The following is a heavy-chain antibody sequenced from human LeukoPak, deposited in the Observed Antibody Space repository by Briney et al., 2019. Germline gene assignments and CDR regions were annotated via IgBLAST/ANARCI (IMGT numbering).Heavy chain of an antibody. CDR1: GGSISSGGYY. V-gene: IGHV4-31*03. Sequence: SETLSLTCTVSGGSISSGGYYWSWIRQHPGKGLEWIGYIYYSGSTYYNPSLKSRVTISVDTSKNQFSLKLSSVTAADTAVYYCARDRRLEWSQRLMDVWGKGTTVTVSS. J-gene: IGHJ6*04. D-gene: IGHD3-3*01. CDR2: IYYSGST. CDR3: ARDRRLEWSQRLMDV.